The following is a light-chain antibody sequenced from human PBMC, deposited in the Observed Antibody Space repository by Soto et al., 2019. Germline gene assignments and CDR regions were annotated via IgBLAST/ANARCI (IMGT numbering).Light chain of an antibody. Sequence: QSVLTQPPSASGSPGQSVTISCTGTSSDVGGYDSVSWYQHHPGTAPKVMIYDVTKRPSGVPDRFSGSKSGNTASLTVSGLQAEDEADYYCSSYGGSNNLVFGGGTQLTVL. CDR3: SSYGGSNNLV. J-gene: IGLJ2*01. V-gene: IGLV2-8*01. CDR1: SSDVGGYDS. CDR2: DVT.